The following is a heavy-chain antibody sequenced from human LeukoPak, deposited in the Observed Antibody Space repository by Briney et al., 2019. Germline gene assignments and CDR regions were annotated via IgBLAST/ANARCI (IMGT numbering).Heavy chain of an antibody. CDR1: GFTFSSYG. Sequence: PGRSLRLSCAASGFTFSSYGMHWVRQAPGKGLEWAAVIWYDGSNKYYADSVKGRFTISRDNSKNTLYLQMNSLRAEDTAVYYCARRSGGSAWFDPWGQGTLVTVSS. CDR3: ARRSGGSAWFDP. CDR2: IWYDGSNK. J-gene: IGHJ5*02. D-gene: IGHD2-15*01. V-gene: IGHV3-33*01.